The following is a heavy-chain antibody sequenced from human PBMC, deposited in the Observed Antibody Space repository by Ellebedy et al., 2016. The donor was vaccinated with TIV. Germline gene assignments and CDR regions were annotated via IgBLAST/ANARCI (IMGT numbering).Heavy chain of an antibody. V-gene: IGHV1-8*01. J-gene: IGHJ4*02. Sequence: ASVKVSCXASGYTFTSYDINWVRQATGQGLEWMGWMNPNSGNTGYAQKFQGRVTMTRNTSISTAYMELSSLRSEDTAVYYCARVDSFRHATKSTTRGFDYWGQGTLVTVSS. D-gene: IGHD1-26*01. CDR3: ARVDSFRHATKSTTRGFDY. CDR2: MNPNSGNT. CDR1: GYTFTSYD.